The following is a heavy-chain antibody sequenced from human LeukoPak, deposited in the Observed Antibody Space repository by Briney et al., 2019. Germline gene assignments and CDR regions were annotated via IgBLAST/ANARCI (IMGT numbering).Heavy chain of an antibody. CDR3: ARRRDLYSGSYYPFDY. J-gene: IGHJ4*02. Sequence: GESLKISCQDSGHSFTNYWFGWVRQMPGKGLEWMGIIYPRDSDTRYSPSFLGQVTISADKSISTAYLQWSSLKASDTAMYYCARRRDLYSGSYYPFDYWGQGTLVTVSS. CDR2: IYPRDSDT. CDR1: GHSFTNYW. D-gene: IGHD1-26*01. V-gene: IGHV5-51*01.